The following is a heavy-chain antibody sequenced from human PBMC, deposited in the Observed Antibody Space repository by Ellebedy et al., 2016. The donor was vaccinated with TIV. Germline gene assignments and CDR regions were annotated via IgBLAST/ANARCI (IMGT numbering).Heavy chain of an antibody. CDR1: GFTFSSYS. J-gene: IGHJ5*02. CDR2: ISSSSSTM. CDR3: ARVPGSFSLNWFDP. Sequence: GGSLRLSXAASGFTFSSYSMNWVRQAPGKGLEWVSYISSSSSTMYYADSVKGRFTISRDNAKNSLYLQMNSLRDEDTAVYYCARVPGSFSLNWFDPWGQGTLVTVSS. V-gene: IGHV3-48*02. D-gene: IGHD3-10*01.